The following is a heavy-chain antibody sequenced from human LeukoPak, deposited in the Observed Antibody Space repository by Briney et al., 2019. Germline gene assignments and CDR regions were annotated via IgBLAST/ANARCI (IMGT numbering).Heavy chain of an antibody. D-gene: IGHD6-13*01. V-gene: IGHV3-30-3*01. Sequence: GRSLRLSCIASGFTFNNYVIHWVRQAPGKGLEWVAVISYDGSNKFYADSVKGRFTISRDNSKNTLYLQMNSLRTEDTAVYYCARDVAATGTYTDYWGQGTLVTVSS. CDR3: ARDVAATGTYTDY. CDR2: ISYDGSNK. J-gene: IGHJ4*02. CDR1: GFTFNNYV.